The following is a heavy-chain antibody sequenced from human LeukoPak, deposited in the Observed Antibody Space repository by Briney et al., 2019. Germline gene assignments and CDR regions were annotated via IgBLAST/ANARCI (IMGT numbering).Heavy chain of an antibody. CDR3: AKDQRGYYDSSGYLDYGMDV. CDR2: ISGDGGST. D-gene: IGHD3-22*01. J-gene: IGHJ6*02. V-gene: IGHV3-43*02. Sequence: GGSLRLSCAASGFTFDDYAMHWVRQAPGKGLEWVSLISGDGGSTYYADSVKGRFTISRDNSKNSLYLQMSSLRTEDTALYYCAKDQRGYYDSSGYLDYGMDVWGQGTTVTVSS. CDR1: GFTFDDYA.